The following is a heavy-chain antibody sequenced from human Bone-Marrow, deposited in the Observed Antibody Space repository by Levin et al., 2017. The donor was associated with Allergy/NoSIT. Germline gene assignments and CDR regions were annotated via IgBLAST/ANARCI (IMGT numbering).Heavy chain of an antibody. V-gene: IGHV3-23*01. CDR1: GFIFRNYA. CDR3: AGYDTSAYHSPFDY. D-gene: IGHD3-22*01. CDR2: ISGSGGNT. Sequence: SCAASGFIFRNYAMNWVRQAPGKGLEWVSQISGSGGNTHYADSVKGRFTISRDNSKNTLYLQLNSLRVEDTAVYYCAGYDTSAYHSPFDYWGQGPLVTVSS. J-gene: IGHJ4*02.